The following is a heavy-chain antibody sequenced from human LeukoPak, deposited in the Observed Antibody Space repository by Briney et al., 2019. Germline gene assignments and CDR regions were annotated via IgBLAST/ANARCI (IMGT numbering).Heavy chain of an antibody. CDR2: IKQDGSEK. CDR1: GFTFSSYW. Sequence: PGGSLRLSCAASGFTFSSYWMSWVRQAPGKGLEWVANIKQDGSEKYYVDSVKGRFTISRDNAKNSLYLLMNSLRAEDTAVYYCARDQITYYYDSSGYYYGFWGQGTLVTVSS. V-gene: IGHV3-7*01. J-gene: IGHJ4*02. D-gene: IGHD3-22*01. CDR3: ARDQITYYYDSSGYYYGF.